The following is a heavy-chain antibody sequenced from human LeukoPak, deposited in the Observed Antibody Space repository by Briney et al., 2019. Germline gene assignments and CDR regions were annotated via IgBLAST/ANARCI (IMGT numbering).Heavy chain of an antibody. V-gene: IGHV3-30*18. CDR2: ISYDGSNK. CDR1: GFTFRNYG. D-gene: IGHD3-9*01. CDR3: AKVRYFGPSAFDI. Sequence: PGGSLRLSCAASGFTFRNYGMHWVRQAPGKGLDWVAVISYDGSNKYYADSVKGRFTISRDNSKNTLYLQMNSLRAEDTAVYYCAKVRYFGPSAFDIWGQGQWSPS. J-gene: IGHJ3*02.